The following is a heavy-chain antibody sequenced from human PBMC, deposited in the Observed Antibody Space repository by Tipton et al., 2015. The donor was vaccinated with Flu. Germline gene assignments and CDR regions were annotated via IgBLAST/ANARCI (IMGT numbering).Heavy chain of an antibody. Sequence: TLSLTCTVSGASISSRSYYWGWIRQPPGKGLEWIGCIYSSGSTYYNPSLKSRVTISLDTSKNQFSLKLSSVTAADTAVYYWAREKDSSDSEYFQHWGQGTLVTVSS. CDR2: IYSSGST. V-gene: IGHV4-39*07. D-gene: IGHD6-19*01. J-gene: IGHJ1*01. CDR1: GASISSRSYY. CDR3: AREKDSSDSEYFQH.